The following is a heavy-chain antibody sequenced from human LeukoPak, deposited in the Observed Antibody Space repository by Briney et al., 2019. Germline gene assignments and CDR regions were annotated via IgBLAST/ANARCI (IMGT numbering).Heavy chain of an antibody. CDR1: GYTFSSYD. CDR2: ISPNSGET. J-gene: IGHJ4*02. CDR3: ARSPFYYYDSSGYLPFFDC. D-gene: IGHD3-22*01. V-gene: IGHV1-8*01. Sequence: ASVKVSCKASGYTFSSYDINWVRQATGQGLEWMGRISPNSGETDYSEKFQGRVTMTRNTSVSTAYMDLSSLRSEDTVVYYCARSPFYYYDSSGYLPFFDCWGQGTLVTVSS.